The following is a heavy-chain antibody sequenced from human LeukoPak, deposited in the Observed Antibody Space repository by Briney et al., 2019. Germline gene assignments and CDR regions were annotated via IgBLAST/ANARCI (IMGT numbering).Heavy chain of an antibody. J-gene: IGHJ6*03. CDR1: GGSFSGYY. D-gene: IGHD5-18*01. CDR2: INHSGST. Sequence: SETLSLTCAVYGGSFSGYYWSWIRQPPGKGLEWIGEINHSGSTNYNPSLKSRVTISVDMSKNQFSLKLSSVTAADTAVYYWAEGRGNSYGWAFYYNNSYMDVGGKGTPVTVSS. CDR3: AEGRGNSYGWAFYYNNSYMDV. V-gene: IGHV4-34*01.